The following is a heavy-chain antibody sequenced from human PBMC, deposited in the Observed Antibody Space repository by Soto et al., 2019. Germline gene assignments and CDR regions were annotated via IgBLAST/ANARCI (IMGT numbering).Heavy chain of an antibody. CDR2: INAGNGNT. V-gene: IGHV1-3*01. Sequence: ASVKVSCKASGYTFTSYAMHWVRQAPGERLEWMGWINAGNGNTKYSQKFQGRVTITRDTSASTAYMELSSLRSEDTAVYYCARDCGYYYDSSGYRSYNWFDPCGQGTLVTVSS. J-gene: IGHJ5*02. CDR3: ARDCGYYYDSSGYRSYNWFDP. D-gene: IGHD3-22*01. CDR1: GYTFTSYA.